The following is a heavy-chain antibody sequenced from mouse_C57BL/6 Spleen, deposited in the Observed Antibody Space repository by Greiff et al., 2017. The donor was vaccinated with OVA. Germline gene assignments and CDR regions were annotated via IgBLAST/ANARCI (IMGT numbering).Heavy chain of an antibody. Sequence: QVQLQQSGPELVKPGASVKISCKASGYSFTSYYIHWVKQRPGQGLEWIGWIYPGSGNTKYNEKFKGKATLTADTSSSTAYMQLSSLTSEDSAVYYCARDYGYGEAYWGQGTLVTVSA. J-gene: IGHJ3*01. CDR1: GYSFTSYY. V-gene: IGHV1-66*01. CDR2: IYPGSGNT. D-gene: IGHD2-2*01. CDR3: ARDYGYGEAY.